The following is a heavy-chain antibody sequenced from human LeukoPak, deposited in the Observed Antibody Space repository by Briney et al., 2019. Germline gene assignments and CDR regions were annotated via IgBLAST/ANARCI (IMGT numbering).Heavy chain of an antibody. V-gene: IGHV1-2*02. Sequence: ASVKVSCKASGYTFTGYYTHWVRQAPGQGLEWMGWINPNSGDTNYAQKFQGRVTMTGDTSISTAYMELNRLTSDDTAVYYCATGYCGSTNCPEADWGQGSLVTVSS. J-gene: IGHJ4*02. CDR1: GYTFTGYY. D-gene: IGHD2-2*01. CDR3: ATGYCGSTNCPEAD. CDR2: INPNSGDT.